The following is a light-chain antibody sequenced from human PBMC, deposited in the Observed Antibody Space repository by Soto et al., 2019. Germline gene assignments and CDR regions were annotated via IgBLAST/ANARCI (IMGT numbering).Light chain of an antibody. CDR3: CSYAGSSTVV. CDR1: SSDGGSYNL. J-gene: IGLJ2*01. CDR2: EVS. Sequence: QSALTQPASVSGSPGQSITISCTGTSSDGGSYNLVSWYQQHPGKAPKLMLYEVSTRPAGVSNRFSGSKSGNTASLTISGLQAEDEADYYCCSYAGSSTVVFGGGTKLTVL. V-gene: IGLV2-23*02.